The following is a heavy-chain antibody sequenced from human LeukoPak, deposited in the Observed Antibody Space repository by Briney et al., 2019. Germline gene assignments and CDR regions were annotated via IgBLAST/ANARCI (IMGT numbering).Heavy chain of an antibody. CDR1: GCTFSSFD. D-gene: IGHD3-3*01. V-gene: IGHV3-30*18. Sequence: GGSLRVSCGASGCTFSSFDMHWVRQAPGKGLEWVAVISYDRSNKYYADSVKGRFTISRDNSKNTLYLQMNSLRAEDTAVYYCAKSYYDFWSGYYQTFDYWGQGTLVTVSS. CDR3: AKSYYDFWSGYYQTFDY. J-gene: IGHJ4*02. CDR2: ISYDRSNK.